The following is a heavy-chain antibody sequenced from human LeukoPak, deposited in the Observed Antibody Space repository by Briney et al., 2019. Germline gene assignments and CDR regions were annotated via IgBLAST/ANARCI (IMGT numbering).Heavy chain of an antibody. CDR1: GGSFSGYY. V-gene: IGHV4-34*01. J-gene: IGHJ4*02. CDR2: INHSGST. Sequence: PSETLSLTCAVYGGSFSGYYWSWIRQSPGKGLEWIGEINHSGSTNYNPSLKSRVTISVDTSKNQFSLKLSSVTAADTAVYYCARGTGYYGSGSPFDYWGQGTLVTVSS. D-gene: IGHD3-10*01. CDR3: ARGTGYYGSGSPFDY.